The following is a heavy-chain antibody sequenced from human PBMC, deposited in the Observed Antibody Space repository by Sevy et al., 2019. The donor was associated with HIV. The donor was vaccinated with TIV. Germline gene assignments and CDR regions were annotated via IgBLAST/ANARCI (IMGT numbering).Heavy chain of an antibody. V-gene: IGHV5-51*01. CDR3: ARQETLGRWAYGDYYFDY. CDR1: GYSFTSYW. CDR2: IYPGDSDT. Sequence: GESLKISCKGSGYSFTSYWIGWVRQMPGKGLEWMGIIYPGDSDTRYSPSFQGQVTISADKSISTAYLQRSSLKASDNAMYYCARQETLGRWAYGDYYFDYWGQGTLVTVSS. J-gene: IGHJ4*02. D-gene: IGHD3-10*01.